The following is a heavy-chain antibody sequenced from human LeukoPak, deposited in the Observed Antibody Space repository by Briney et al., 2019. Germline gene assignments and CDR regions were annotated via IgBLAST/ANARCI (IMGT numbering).Heavy chain of an antibody. V-gene: IGHV3-48*01. Sequence: GGSLRLSCAASGFTFNTYTMNWVRQAPGKGLEWVSYISGSSGIIDYADSVRGRFTISRDNAKNSLYLQMNSLRAEDTAVYYCARGSVAGSNWFDPWGQGTLVTVSS. D-gene: IGHD6-19*01. CDR1: GFTFNTYT. CDR2: ISGSSGII. J-gene: IGHJ5*02. CDR3: ARGSVAGSNWFDP.